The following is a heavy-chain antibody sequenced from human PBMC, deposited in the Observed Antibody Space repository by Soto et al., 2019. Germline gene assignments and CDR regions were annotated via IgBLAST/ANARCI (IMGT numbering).Heavy chain of an antibody. CDR1: GFTFGGYA. D-gene: IGHD3-10*01. CDR2: IRSKGSGGTS. Sequence: PGGSLRLSCTASGFTFGGYAMSWVRQAPGKGLEWVGFIRSKGSGGTSEYAASVKGRFTFSRDDSKSIAYLQMNSLKIEDTAVYYCTRDQPITPWGQGTMVTVSS. CDR3: TRDQPITP. J-gene: IGHJ3*01. V-gene: IGHV3-49*04.